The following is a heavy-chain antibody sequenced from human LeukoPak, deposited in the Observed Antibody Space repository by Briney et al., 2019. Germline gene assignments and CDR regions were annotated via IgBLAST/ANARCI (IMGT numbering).Heavy chain of an antibody. Sequence: KPSETLSLTCAVYGGSFSGYYWNWIRQPPGKGLEWIGEINHSGSTNYIPSLKSRVTISVDTSKNQFSLKLSSVTAADTAVYYCARGSKMLGYNWFDPWSRGTLVTVSS. CDR2: INHSGST. CDR1: GGSFSGYY. J-gene: IGHJ5*02. CDR3: ARGSKMLGYNWFDP. D-gene: IGHD1-26*01. V-gene: IGHV4-34*01.